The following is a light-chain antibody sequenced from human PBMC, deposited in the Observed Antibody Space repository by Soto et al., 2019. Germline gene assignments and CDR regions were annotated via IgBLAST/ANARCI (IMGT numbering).Light chain of an antibody. J-gene: IGKJ4*01. V-gene: IGKV1-5*03. Sequence: DIQMTQSPSTLSASVGDRVTITCRASQSINTWLAWYQQKPGKAPNLLIYMASSLQSGVPSRFSGSESGTEFTLTISSLQPDDFATYYCQQYDSYPLTFGGGTKVEIK. CDR3: QQYDSYPLT. CDR2: MAS. CDR1: QSINTW.